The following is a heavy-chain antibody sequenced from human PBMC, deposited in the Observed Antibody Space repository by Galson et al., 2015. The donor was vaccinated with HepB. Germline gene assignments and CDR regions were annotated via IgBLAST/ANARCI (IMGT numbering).Heavy chain of an antibody. CDR2: ISSSSSTI. CDR3: ARDSDYSNYRGDIDY. CDR1: GFTFSSYY. Sequence: SLRLSCAASGFTFSSYYMGWVRQAPGKGLEWLSYISSSSSTIYYADSVKGRFTISRDNAKNSLYLQMNSLRDEDTAVYYCARDSDYSNYRGDIDYWGQGTLVTVSS. J-gene: IGHJ4*02. D-gene: IGHD4-11*01. V-gene: IGHV3-48*02.